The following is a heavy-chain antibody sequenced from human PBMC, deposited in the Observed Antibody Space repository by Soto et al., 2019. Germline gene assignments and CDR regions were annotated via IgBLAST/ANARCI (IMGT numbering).Heavy chain of an antibody. V-gene: IGHV3-23*01. CDR2: ISGSGDST. D-gene: IGHD6-19*01. CDR1: GFTFSSYA. Sequence: EVQLLESGGGLVQPGGSLRLSCAASGFTFSSYAMSWVRQAPGKGLEWVSGISGSGDSTYYADSVKGQLTIDRENSKKTVYLQMNSLRAEDTAVYYCAKGVPGIAVAGTGYRQHWRQGTLVTVAA. J-gene: IGHJ1*01. CDR3: AKGVPGIAVAGTGYRQH.